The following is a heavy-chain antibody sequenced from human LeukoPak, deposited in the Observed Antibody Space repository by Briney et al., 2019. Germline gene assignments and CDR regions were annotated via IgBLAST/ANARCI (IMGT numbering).Heavy chain of an antibody. CDR1: GFTFSSYA. J-gene: IGHJ6*03. V-gene: IGHV3-23*01. CDR2: ISGSGGST. Sequence: PGGSLRLSCAASGFTFSSYAMSWVRQAPGKGLEWFSAISGSGGSTYYADSVKGRFTISRDNSKNTLYLQMNSLRAEDTAVYYCAKYPAAAYYYYYYMDVWGKGTTVTVSS. D-gene: IGHD2-15*01. CDR3: AKYPAAAYYYYYYMDV.